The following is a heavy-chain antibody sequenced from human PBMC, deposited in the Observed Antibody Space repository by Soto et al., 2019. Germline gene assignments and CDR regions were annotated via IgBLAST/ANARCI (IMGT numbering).Heavy chain of an antibody. Sequence: SETLSLTCAVYGGSFSGYYWTWIRQPPGTGLEWIGEINHSGSTNYNPSLKSRVTISVDTSKNHFSLELSSVTAADTAVYYCASIYDSSGYYYGNNWFDPWGQGTLVTVSS. CDR2: INHSGST. D-gene: IGHD3-22*01. V-gene: IGHV4-34*09. J-gene: IGHJ5*02. CDR3: ASIYDSSGYYYGNNWFDP. CDR1: GGSFSGYY.